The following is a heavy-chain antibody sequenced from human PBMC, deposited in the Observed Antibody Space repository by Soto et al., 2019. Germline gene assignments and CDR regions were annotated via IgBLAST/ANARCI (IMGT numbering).Heavy chain of an antibody. D-gene: IGHD2-2*01. CDR1: GYSFTSYW. CDR2: IYPGDSDT. Sequence: GESLKISCKGSGYSFTSYWIGWVRQMPGKGLEWMGIIYPGDSDTRYSPSFQGQVTISADKSISTAYLQWSSLKASDTAMYYCARLAVPYYYYYGMDVWGQGTTVTVSS. V-gene: IGHV5-51*01. CDR3: ARLAVPYYYYYGMDV. J-gene: IGHJ6*02.